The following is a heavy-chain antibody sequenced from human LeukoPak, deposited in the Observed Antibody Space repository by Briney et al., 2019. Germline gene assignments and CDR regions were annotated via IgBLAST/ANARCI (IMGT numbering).Heavy chain of an antibody. J-gene: IGHJ4*02. CDR1: GFTFSSYA. CDR3: AKDGLRLGELSFGYFDY. CDR2: ISGSGGST. V-gene: IGHV3-23*01. D-gene: IGHD3-16*02. Sequence: PGGSLRLSCAASGFTFSSYAMSWVRQAPGKGLEWVSAISGSGGSTYYADSVKGRFTMSRDNSKNTLYLQMNSLRAEDTAVYYCAKDGLRLGELSFGYFDYWGQGTLVTVSS.